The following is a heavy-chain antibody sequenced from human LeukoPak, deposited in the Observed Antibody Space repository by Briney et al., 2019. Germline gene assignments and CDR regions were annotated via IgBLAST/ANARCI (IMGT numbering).Heavy chain of an antibody. CDR3: ARDRFGGIAVAGPIDY. CDR2: ISAYNGNT. Sequence: RASVKVSCKASGYTFTSYGISWVRQAPGQGLEWMGWISAYNGNTNYAQKLQGRVTMTTDTSTSTAYMELRSLRSDDTAVYYCARDRFGGIAVAGPIDYWGQGTLVTVSS. V-gene: IGHV1-18*01. CDR1: GYTFTSYG. D-gene: IGHD6-19*01. J-gene: IGHJ4*02.